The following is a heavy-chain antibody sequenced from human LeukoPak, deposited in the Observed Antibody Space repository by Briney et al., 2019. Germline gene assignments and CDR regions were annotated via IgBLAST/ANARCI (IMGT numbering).Heavy chain of an antibody. Sequence: GASVKVSCKASGYTFTSYGISWVRQAPGQGLEWMGWISAYNGNTNYAQKLQGRVTMTTDTSTSTAYMELRSLRSDDTAVYYCARGVRDIVVVPAAIPPYYFDYWGQGTLVTVSS. CDR2: ISAYNGNT. D-gene: IGHD2-2*02. V-gene: IGHV1-18*01. J-gene: IGHJ4*02. CDR3: ARGVRDIVVVPAAIPPYYFDY. CDR1: GYTFTSYG.